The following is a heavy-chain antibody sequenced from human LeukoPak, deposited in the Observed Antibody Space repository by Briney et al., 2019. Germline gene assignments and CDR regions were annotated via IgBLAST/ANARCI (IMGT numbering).Heavy chain of an antibody. D-gene: IGHD6-19*01. CDR1: GGPISSYY. Sequence: SETLSLTCTVSGGPISSYYWSWIRQSPGKGLEWIGYIYYSGSTNYNPSLKSRVTISVDTSKNQFSLKLSSVTAADTAVYYCARAGYSSGWYLDYWGQGTLVTVSS. CDR3: ARAGYSSGWYLDY. V-gene: IGHV4-59*08. CDR2: IYYSGST. J-gene: IGHJ4*02.